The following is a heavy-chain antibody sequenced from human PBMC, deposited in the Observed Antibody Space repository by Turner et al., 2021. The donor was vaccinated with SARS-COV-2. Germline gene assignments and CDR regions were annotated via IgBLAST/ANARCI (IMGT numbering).Heavy chain of an antibody. CDR3: ARVPRSYYDSSGYYSHAFDI. CDR2: IYYSGST. Sequence: QVQLQESGPGLVKPSQTLSLTCTVSGCSISSGDYYCSWIRQPPGKGLEWIGYIYYSGSTYYNPSLKSRVTISVDTSKNQFSLKLSSVTAADTAVYYCARVPRSYYDSSGYYSHAFDIWGQGTMVTVSS. J-gene: IGHJ3*02. CDR1: GCSISSGDYY. D-gene: IGHD3-22*01. V-gene: IGHV4-30-4*01.